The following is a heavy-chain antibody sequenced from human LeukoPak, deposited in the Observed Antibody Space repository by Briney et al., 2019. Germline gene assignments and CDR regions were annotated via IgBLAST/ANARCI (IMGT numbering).Heavy chain of an antibody. Sequence: GASVKVSCKASGYTFTSYDINWVRQATGQGLEWMGWMNPNSGNTGYAQKFQGRVTITRNTSISTAYMELSSLRAEDTAVYYCAKGGWGRGYSYGYPHFDYWGQGTLVTVSS. V-gene: IGHV1-8*03. CDR3: AKGGWGRGYSYGYPHFDY. J-gene: IGHJ4*02. CDR1: GYTFTSYD. D-gene: IGHD5-18*01. CDR2: MNPNSGNT.